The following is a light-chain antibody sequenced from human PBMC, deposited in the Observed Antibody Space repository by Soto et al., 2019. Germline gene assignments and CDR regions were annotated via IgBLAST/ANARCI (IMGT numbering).Light chain of an antibody. V-gene: IGKV3-20*01. CDR3: QRFGTSPPWT. CDR2: GTS. Sequence: EIVLTQSPGTLSLFPGERATPSCRASQSVSSYLAWYQQKPGQAPRLLIYGTSIRATGIPDRFSGSGSGTDFTLTITRLEPEDFAVYYCQRFGTSPPWTFGQGTKVDIK. CDR1: QSVSSY. J-gene: IGKJ1*01.